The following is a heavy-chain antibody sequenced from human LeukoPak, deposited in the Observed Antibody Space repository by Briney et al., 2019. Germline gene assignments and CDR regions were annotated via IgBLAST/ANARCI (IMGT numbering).Heavy chain of an antibody. CDR2: ITGNGDAT. CDR3: ARGRGYSYGIPYYYYYMDV. CDR1: GFTFSNYG. D-gene: IGHD5-18*01. Sequence: GGSLRLSCAASGFTFSNYGMNWVRQAPGKGLEWVSGITGNGDATYYADSVKGRFTISRDNAKNSLYLQMNSLRADDTAVYYCARGRGYSYGIPYYYYYMDVWGKGTTVTVSS. V-gene: IGHV3-48*01. J-gene: IGHJ6*03.